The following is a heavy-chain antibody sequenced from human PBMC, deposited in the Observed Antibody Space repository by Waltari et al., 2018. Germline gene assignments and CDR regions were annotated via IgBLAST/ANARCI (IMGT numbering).Heavy chain of an antibody. Sequence: QLQQWGXGPXXPSEXLSLTCXIYDGSFSFXYWTWVRHPPGKGLEWIGEINRSGNXNYNPXLKSRVIISVXTSKNQFSLKLNSVTAAXTAVYYCAXCRGWXSNETYVYGMDXGGQGTTVIVSS. CDR2: INRSGNX. CDR3: AXCRGWXSNETYVYGMDX. CDR1: DGSFSFXY. V-gene: IGHV4-34*01. D-gene: IGHD6-19*01. J-gene: IGHJ6*02.